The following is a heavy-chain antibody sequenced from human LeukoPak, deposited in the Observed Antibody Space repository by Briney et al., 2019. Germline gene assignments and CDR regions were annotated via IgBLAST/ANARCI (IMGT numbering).Heavy chain of an antibody. CDR1: GGSISSSNW. CDR2: IYHSGNT. D-gene: IGHD5-12*01. J-gene: IGHJ4*02. V-gene: IGHV4-4*02. Sequence: PSGTLSLTCAVSGGSISSSNWWSWVRQPPGKGLEWIGEIYHSGNTNYNPSLKSRVTISVDKSKNQFSLKLSSVTAADTAVYYCAGTDIVATMSENYWGQGTLVTVSS. CDR3: AGTDIVATMSENY.